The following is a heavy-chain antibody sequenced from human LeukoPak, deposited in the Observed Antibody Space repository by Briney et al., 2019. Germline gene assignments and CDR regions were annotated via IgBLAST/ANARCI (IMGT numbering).Heavy chain of an antibody. Sequence: GGSLRLSCAASGFTFDDYAMHWVRQAPGKGLEWVSLISWDGGSTYYAGSVKGRFTISRDNSKNSLYLQMNSLRAEDTALYYCAKDRGSGWFFGDAFDIWGQGTMVTVSS. D-gene: IGHD6-19*01. CDR1: GFTFDDYA. CDR2: ISWDGGST. CDR3: AKDRGSGWFFGDAFDI. V-gene: IGHV3-43D*03. J-gene: IGHJ3*02.